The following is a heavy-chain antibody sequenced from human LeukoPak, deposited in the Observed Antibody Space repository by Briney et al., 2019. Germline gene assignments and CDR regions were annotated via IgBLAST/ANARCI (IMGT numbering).Heavy chain of an antibody. V-gene: IGHV3-33*01. D-gene: IGHD3-22*01. CDR1: GFTFSGYG. J-gene: IGHJ4*02. CDR2: IWYDGSNK. Sequence: PGGSLRLSCAASGFTFSGYGMHWVRQAPGKGLEWVAVIWYDGSNKYYADSVKGRVTISRDNSKNSLYLQMNSLRGEDTAVYYCARDRYDSSHYYHYWGQGTLVTVSA. CDR3: ARDRYDSSHYYHY.